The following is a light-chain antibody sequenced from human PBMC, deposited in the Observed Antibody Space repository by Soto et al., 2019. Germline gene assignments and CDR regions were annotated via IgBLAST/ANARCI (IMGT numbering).Light chain of an antibody. V-gene: IGLV2-14*01. J-gene: IGLJ1*01. CDR3: SSYTSSSTLV. CDR2: EVS. Sequence: QSVLTQPASVSGSPGQSITISRTGTSSDVGGYNYVSWYQQHPGKAPKLMIYEVSNRPSGVSNRFSSSKSGNSASLTISGLQAEGEADYYCSSYTSSSTLVFGTGTKVTVL. CDR1: SSDVGGYNY.